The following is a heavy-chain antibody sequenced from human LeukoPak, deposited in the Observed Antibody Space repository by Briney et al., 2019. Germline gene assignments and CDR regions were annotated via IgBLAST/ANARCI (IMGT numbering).Heavy chain of an antibody. V-gene: IGHV6-1*01. Sequence: SQALSLTCVISGDSVSSNSAAWNWIRQSTSRGLEWLGRTYYRSKWYNDYAVSVKSRITINPDTSKSQFFLQLNSVTPEDTAVYYCARETSHFDCWGQGTLVTVSS. CDR2: TYYRSKWYN. J-gene: IGHJ4*02. CDR1: GDSVSSNSAA. CDR3: ARETSHFDC.